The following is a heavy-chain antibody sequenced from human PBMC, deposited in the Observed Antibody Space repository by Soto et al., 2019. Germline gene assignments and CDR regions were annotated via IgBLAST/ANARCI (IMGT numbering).Heavy chain of an antibody. Sequence: GASVKVSCKASGGTFSSYAISWVRQAPGQGLEWMGGIIPIFGTANYAQKFQGRVTITADESTSTAYMELSSLRSEDTAVYYCARVAILTGYYNNFDYWGQGTLVTVSS. CDR1: GGTFSSYA. J-gene: IGHJ4*02. V-gene: IGHV1-69*13. CDR3: ARVAILTGYYNNFDY. D-gene: IGHD3-9*01. CDR2: IIPIFGTA.